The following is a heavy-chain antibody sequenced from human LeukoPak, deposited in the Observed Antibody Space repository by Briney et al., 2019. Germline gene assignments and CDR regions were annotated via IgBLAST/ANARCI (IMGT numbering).Heavy chain of an antibody. CDR1: GFTFSNYE. V-gene: IGHV3-48*03. CDR2: ISSSGRTI. Sequence: PGGSLRLSCEASGFTFSNYEMNWVRLAPGKGLEWISYISSSGRTIYYADSVKDRFTISRDNAKNSLYLQMNSLRAEDTAVYYCARVGKWMGAFDIWGQGTMVTVSS. J-gene: IGHJ3*02. D-gene: IGHD1-26*01. CDR3: ARVGKWMGAFDI.